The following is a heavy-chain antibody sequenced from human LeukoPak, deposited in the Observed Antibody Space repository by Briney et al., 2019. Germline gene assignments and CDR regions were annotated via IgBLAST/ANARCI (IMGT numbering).Heavy chain of an antibody. CDR3: AREGSLPHRYYYDSSGYWFDY. J-gene: IGHJ4*02. CDR2: INHSGST. Sequence: PSETLSLTCAVYGGSFSGYYWSWIRQPPGKGLEWIGEINHSGSTNYNPSLKSRVTISVDTSKNQFSLKLSSVTAADTAVYYCAREGSLPHRYYYDSSGYWFDYWGQGTLVTVSS. CDR1: GGSFSGYY. V-gene: IGHV4-34*01. D-gene: IGHD3-22*01.